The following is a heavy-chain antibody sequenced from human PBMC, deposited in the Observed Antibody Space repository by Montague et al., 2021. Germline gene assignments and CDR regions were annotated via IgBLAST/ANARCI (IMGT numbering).Heavy chain of an antibody. V-gene: IGHV4-39*01. CDR3: ARSLYCIGGSCYSGFDP. J-gene: IGHJ5*02. D-gene: IGHD2-15*01. Sequence: SETLSLTCTVSGGSISSNSYCWAWIRPPPGKGLEYVGTTFNTGSSYSSPSLRSRVTISVDTSKNPFYLRLSAVTAADTAVYYCARSLYCIGGSCYSGFDPWGQGTLVTVSS. CDR2: TFNTGSS. CDR1: GGSISSNSYC.